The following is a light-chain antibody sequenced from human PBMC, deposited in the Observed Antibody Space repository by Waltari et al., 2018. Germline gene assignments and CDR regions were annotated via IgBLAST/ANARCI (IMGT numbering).Light chain of an antibody. J-gene: IGLJ3*02. CDR1: SPDLGSNF. Sequence: QSVLTPPPSVSETPGQRVTISCSGGSPDLGSNFLFWYQHVPGTAPSLLIPRNDQRPSGVPDRFSGSKSGTSASLAISGLRPEDEADYYCAAWDGSLSGWVFGGGTKVTVL. CDR2: RND. CDR3: AAWDGSLSGWV. V-gene: IGLV1-47*01.